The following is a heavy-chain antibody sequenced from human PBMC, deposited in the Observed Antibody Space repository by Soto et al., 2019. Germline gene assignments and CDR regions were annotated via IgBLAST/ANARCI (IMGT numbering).Heavy chain of an antibody. J-gene: IGHJ6*02. D-gene: IGHD6-19*01. CDR2: IDPSDSYT. V-gene: IGHV5-10-1*01. CDR1: GYSFTSYW. Sequence: GEFLKISCKGSGYSFTSYWISWVRQMPGKGLEWMGRIDPSDSYTNYSPSFQGHVTISADKSISTAYLQWSSLKASDTAMYYCASPGYSSGPNYYYYGMDVWGQGTTVTVSS. CDR3: ASPGYSSGPNYYYYGMDV.